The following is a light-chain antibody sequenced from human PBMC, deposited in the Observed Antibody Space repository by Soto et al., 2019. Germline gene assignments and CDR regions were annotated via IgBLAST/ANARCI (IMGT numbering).Light chain of an antibody. CDR1: QDITNY. V-gene: IGKV1-27*01. J-gene: IGKJ3*01. CDR3: QAYSSAPFP. CDR2: AAS. Sequence: DIQMTQSPSSLSASVGDRVTITCRASQDITNYLAWYQQKPGKVPKLLIYAASTLQSGVPSRFSGSGSGTDFTLTISSLQPEDVSTYYCQAYSSAPFPFGPGTKVDIK.